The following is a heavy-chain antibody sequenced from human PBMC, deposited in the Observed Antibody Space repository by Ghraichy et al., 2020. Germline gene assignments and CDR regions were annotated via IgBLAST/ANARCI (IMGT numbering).Heavy chain of an antibody. Sequence: SETLSLTCTVSGGSISSSSYYWGWIRQPPGKGLEWIGSIYYSGSTYYNPSLKSRVTISVDTSKNQFSLKLSSVTAADTAVYYCARRSPRSTWFDPWGQGTLVTVSS. J-gene: IGHJ5*02. CDR1: GGSISSSSYY. D-gene: IGHD5/OR15-5a*01. V-gene: IGHV4-39*01. CDR3: ARRSPRSTWFDP. CDR2: IYYSGST.